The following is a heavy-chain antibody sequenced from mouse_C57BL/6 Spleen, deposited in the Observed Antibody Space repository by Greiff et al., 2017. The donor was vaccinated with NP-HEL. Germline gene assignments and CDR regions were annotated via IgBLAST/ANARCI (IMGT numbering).Heavy chain of an antibody. J-gene: IGHJ1*03. CDR2: ISYSGST. CDR3: ARERLRRRYFDV. V-gene: IGHV3-1*01. Sequence: EVQLVESGPGMVKPSQSLSLTCTVTGYSITSGYDWHWIRHFPGNKLEWMGYISYSGSTNYNPSLKSRISITHDTSKNHFFLKLNSVTTEDTATYYCARERLRRRYFDVWGTGTTVTVSS. CDR1: GYSITSGYD. D-gene: IGHD2-4*01.